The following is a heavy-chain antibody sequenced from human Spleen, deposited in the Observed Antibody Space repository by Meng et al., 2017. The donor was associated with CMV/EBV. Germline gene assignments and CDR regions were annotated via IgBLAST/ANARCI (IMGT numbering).Heavy chain of an antibody. CDR1: GFTFSNAW. D-gene: IGHD6-6*01. V-gene: IGHV3-15*01. CDR3: TAPKTDEYSSSWY. J-gene: IGHJ4*02. CDR2: IKSKSDGGTT. Sequence: SGFTFSNAWMSWVRQAPGKGLEWVGRIKSKSDGGTTDYAAPVKGRFTISRGGSKNTLYLQMNSLKTEDTAVYYCTAPKTDEYSSSWYWGQGTLVTVSS.